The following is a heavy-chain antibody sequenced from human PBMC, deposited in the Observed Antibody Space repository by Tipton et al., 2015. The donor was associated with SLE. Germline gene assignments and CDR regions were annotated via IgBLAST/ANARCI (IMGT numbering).Heavy chain of an antibody. J-gene: IGHJ4*02. V-gene: IGHV4-59*01. CDR3: ARDRGIAAAEDY. CDR1: VGSISSYY. D-gene: IGHD6-13*01. Sequence: TLSLTCTVSVGSISSYYWSWIRQPPGKGLEWIGYIYYSGSTNYNPSLKSRVTISVDTSKNQFSLKLSSVTAADTAVYYCARDRGIAAAEDYWGQGTLVTVSS. CDR2: IYYSGST.